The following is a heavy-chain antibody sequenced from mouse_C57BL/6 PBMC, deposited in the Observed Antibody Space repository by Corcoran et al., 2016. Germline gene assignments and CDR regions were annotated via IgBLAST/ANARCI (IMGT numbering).Heavy chain of an antibody. CDR1: GFSLSTSGMG. J-gene: IGHJ4*01. CDR2: SYWDDDK. CDR3: ARNYVAMDY. D-gene: IGHD2-1*01. V-gene: IGHV8-12*01. Sequence: QVTLKEYGPGILQSSQTLSLTCSFSGFSLSTSGMGVSWIRHPSGNGLEWLAHSYWDDDKRYNPSLKSRISISKDTSRTQLFLKITSVDTADTATYYCARNYVAMDYWGQGTSVNVSS.